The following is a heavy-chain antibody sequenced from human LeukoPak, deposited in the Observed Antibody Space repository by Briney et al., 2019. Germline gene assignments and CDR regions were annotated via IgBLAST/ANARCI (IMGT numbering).Heavy chain of an antibody. CDR2: IYYTGST. J-gene: IGHJ4*02. D-gene: IGHD3-3*01. CDR3: AREVFGVARAFDS. CDR1: GGSISSYY. V-gene: IGHV4-59*01. Sequence: PSETLSLTCTVSGGSISSYYWSWIRQPPGKGLGWIGYIYYTGSTNYNPSLKSRVTISVDTSKNQFSLKLRSVTAADTALYYCAREVFGVARAFDSWGQGTLFTVSS.